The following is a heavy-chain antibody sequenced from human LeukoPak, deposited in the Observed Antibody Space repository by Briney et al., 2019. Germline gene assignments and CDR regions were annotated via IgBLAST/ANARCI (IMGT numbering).Heavy chain of an antibody. D-gene: IGHD2-21*02. CDR1: GFTFSSYS. J-gene: IGHJ6*03. Sequence: GGSLRLSCAASGFTFSSYSMNWVRQAPGKGLEWVSYISSSSSTIYYADSVKGRFTISRDNAKNSLYLQMNSLRAEDTAVYYCARGDLYYYYMDVWGKGTTVTVSS. V-gene: IGHV3-48*01. CDR2: ISSSSSTI. CDR3: ARGDLYYYYMDV.